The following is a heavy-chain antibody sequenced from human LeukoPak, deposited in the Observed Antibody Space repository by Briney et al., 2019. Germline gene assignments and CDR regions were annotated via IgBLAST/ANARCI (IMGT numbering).Heavy chain of an antibody. Sequence: GGSLRLSCAASGFTFSSYAMHWVRQAPGKGLEWVAIISYDGSNKYYADSVKGRFTISRDNSKNTLYLQMNSLRAEDTAVYYCARDQADGDYYYYGMDVWGQGTTVTVSS. J-gene: IGHJ6*02. CDR1: GFTFSSYA. CDR2: ISYDGSNK. D-gene: IGHD3-16*01. V-gene: IGHV3-30-3*01. CDR3: ARDQADGDYYYYGMDV.